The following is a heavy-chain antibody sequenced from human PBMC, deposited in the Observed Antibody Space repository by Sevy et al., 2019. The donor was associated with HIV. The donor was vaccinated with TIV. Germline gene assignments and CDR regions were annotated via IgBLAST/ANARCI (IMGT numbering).Heavy chain of an antibody. V-gene: IGHV1-46*02. CDR1: GYPFNSLY. CDR3: SRGDFDLWNGHVADLYYFDQ. Sequence: ASVKVSCKASGYPFNSLYMHWIRQAPGQGLEWMGIIDPSGGRRIYAQKFQDRVTMSRDTSTSTIYMELRSLRSDDTAVYYYSRGDFDLWNGHVADLYYFDQWGQGTPVTVSS. J-gene: IGHJ4*02. CDR2: IDPSGGRR. D-gene: IGHD3-3*01.